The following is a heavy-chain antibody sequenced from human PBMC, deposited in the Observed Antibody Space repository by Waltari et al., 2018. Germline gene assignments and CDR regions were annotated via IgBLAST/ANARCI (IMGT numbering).Heavy chain of an antibody. CDR1: GGSISSSSYY. D-gene: IGHD1-20*01. CDR3: ARAYNWNDALDY. Sequence: QLQLQESGPGLVKPSETLSLTCTVSGGSISSSSYYWGWIRQPPGKGLEWIGSIYYSGSTSNNPSLKSRVTISVDTSKNQFSLKLSSVTAADTAVYYCARAYNWNDALDYWGQGTLVTVSS. CDR2: IYYSGST. J-gene: IGHJ4*02. V-gene: IGHV4-39*01.